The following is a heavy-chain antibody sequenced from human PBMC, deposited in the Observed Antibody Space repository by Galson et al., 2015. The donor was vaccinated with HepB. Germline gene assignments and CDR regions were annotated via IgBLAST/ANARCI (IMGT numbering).Heavy chain of an antibody. V-gene: IGHV3-21*01. CDR1: GFTFSTYS. CDR3: ARGPGLEFDY. D-gene: IGHD5/OR15-5a*01. CDR2: ISSASTYI. Sequence: SLRLSCAASGFTFSTYSMNWVRQAPGKGLEWVSSISSASTYIYYAYSVQGRFTISRDNTKNSLYLQMDSLRADDTAVYYCARGPGLEFDYWGQGTLVTVSS. J-gene: IGHJ4*02.